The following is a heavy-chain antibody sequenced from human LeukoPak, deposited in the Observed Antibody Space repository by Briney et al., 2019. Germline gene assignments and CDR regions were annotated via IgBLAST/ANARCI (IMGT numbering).Heavy chain of an antibody. CDR2: INTDGSST. V-gene: IGHV3-74*01. CDR1: GFTFSSYW. Sequence: PGVSLRLSCAASGFTFSSYWMHWVRQAPGKGLVWVSRINTDGSSTSYADSVKGRFTISRDNAKNTLYLQMNSLRAEDTAVYYCARESIGRLLNYWGQGTLVTASS. J-gene: IGHJ4*02. CDR3: ARESIGRLLNY. D-gene: IGHD2-15*01.